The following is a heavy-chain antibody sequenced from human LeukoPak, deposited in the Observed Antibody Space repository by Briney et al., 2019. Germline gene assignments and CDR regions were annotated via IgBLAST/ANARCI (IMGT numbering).Heavy chain of an antibody. D-gene: IGHD1-20*01. Sequence: GASVKVSCKASGGTFSSYAISWVRQAPGQGLEWMGGIIPLFGTANYAQKFQGRVTITADESTSTAYMELSSLRSEDTAVYYCAKQVTGNYYGMDVWGQGTTVTVSS. CDR1: GGTFSSYA. J-gene: IGHJ6*02. CDR2: IIPLFGTA. V-gene: IGHV1-69*13. CDR3: AKQVTGNYYGMDV.